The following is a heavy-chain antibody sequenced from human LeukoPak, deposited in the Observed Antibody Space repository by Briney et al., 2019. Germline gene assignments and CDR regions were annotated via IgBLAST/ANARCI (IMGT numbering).Heavy chain of an antibody. CDR1: GGSFSGYY. CDR2: INHSGST. CDR3: ARGRGYGDYVLDY. Sequence: SETLSLTCAVYGGSFSGYYWSWIRQPPGKGLEWIGEINHSGSTNYNPSLKSRVTISVDTSKNQFSLKLSSVTAADTAVYYCARGRGYGDYVLDYWGQGTLVTVSS. J-gene: IGHJ4*02. V-gene: IGHV4-34*01. D-gene: IGHD4-17*01.